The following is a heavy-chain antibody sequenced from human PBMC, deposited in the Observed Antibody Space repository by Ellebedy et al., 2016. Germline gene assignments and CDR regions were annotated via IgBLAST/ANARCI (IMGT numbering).Heavy chain of an antibody. CDR2: ISSSSSTI. V-gene: IGHV3-48*04. Sequence: GGSLRLSXAASGFTFSSYSMNWVRQAPGKGLEWVSYISSSSSTIYYADSVKGRFTISRDNAKNSLYLQMNSLRAEDTAVYYCAIHCSGGSCYSDGMDVWGQGTTVTVSS. D-gene: IGHD2-15*01. J-gene: IGHJ6*02. CDR3: AIHCSGGSCYSDGMDV. CDR1: GFTFSSYS.